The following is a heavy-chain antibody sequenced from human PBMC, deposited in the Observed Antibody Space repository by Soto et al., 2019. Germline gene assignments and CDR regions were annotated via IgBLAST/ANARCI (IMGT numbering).Heavy chain of an antibody. CDR3: ARGLIVVVPAAMSSYMDV. V-gene: IGHV4-34*01. CDR2: INHSGST. J-gene: IGHJ6*03. D-gene: IGHD2-2*01. Sequence: SETLSLTCAVYGGSFSGYYWSWIRQPPGKGLEWIGEINHSGSTNYNPSLKSRVTISVDTSKNQFSLKLSSVTAADTAVYYCARGLIVVVPAAMSSYMDVWGKGTTVTVSS. CDR1: GGSFSGYY.